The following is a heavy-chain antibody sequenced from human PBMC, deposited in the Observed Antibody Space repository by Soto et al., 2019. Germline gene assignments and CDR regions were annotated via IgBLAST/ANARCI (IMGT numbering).Heavy chain of an antibody. V-gene: IGHV3-11*01. CDR3: TTRGIVYAIFTYYGMDV. J-gene: IGHJ6*02. D-gene: IGHD2-8*01. CDR1: GLTFSDYC. Sequence: PGGSLRLSCVASGLTFSDYCMSWIRQAPGKGLEWVSYISGSGSTIYYADSVKGRFTISRDNAKNSLYLQMNSLRAEDTALYYCTTRGIVYAIFTYYGMDVWGQGTTVTVSS. CDR2: ISGSGSTI.